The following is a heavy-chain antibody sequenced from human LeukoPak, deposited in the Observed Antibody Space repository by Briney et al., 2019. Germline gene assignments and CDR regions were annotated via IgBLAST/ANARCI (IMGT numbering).Heavy chain of an antibody. D-gene: IGHD6-13*01. CDR1: GGSFSGYY. Sequence: PSETLSLTCAVYGGSFSGYYWSWIRQPPGKGLEWIGEINHSGSTNYNPSLKSRVTISVDTSKNQFSLKLNSVTAADTAVYYCARGAGGYYYYGMDVWGQGTTVTVSS. CDR2: INHSGST. V-gene: IGHV4-34*01. CDR3: ARGAGGYYYYGMDV. J-gene: IGHJ6*02.